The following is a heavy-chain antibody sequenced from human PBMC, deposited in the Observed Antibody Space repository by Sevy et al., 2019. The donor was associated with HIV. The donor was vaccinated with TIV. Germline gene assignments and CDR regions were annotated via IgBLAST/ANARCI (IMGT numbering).Heavy chain of an antibody. CDR1: GFSFSHYA. V-gene: IGHV3-30-3*01. CDR2: ISYDGTNK. D-gene: IGHD2-8*01. J-gene: IGHJ4*02. CDR3: ARVAVSYCTNDCYHRFDY. Sequence: GGSLRLSCAVSGFSFSHYAFHWVRQAPGKGLEWVSLISYDGTNKYYANSVKGRLTISRDNSKNTLYLQMNSLRGNDTAVYYCARVAVSYCTNDCYHRFDYWGPGALVTVSS.